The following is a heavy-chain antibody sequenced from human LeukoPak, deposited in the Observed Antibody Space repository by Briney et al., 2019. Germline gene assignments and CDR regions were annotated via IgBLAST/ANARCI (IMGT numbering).Heavy chain of an antibody. CDR3: ARHSRTTGTTYINYYYGMDV. CDR1: GGSISSSSSY. V-gene: IGHV4-61*05. CDR2: IYYSGST. Sequence: SETLSLTCTVSGGSISSSSSYWSWIRQPPGKGLEWIGYIYYSGSTNYNPSLKSRVTISVDTSKNQFSLKLSSVTAADTAVYYCARHSRTTGTTYINYYYGMDVWGQGTTVTVSS. D-gene: IGHD1-1*01. J-gene: IGHJ6*02.